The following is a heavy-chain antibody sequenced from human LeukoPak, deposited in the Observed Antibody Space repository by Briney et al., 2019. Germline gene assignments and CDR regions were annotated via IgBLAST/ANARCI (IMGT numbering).Heavy chain of an antibody. CDR2: TYYRSKWYN. CDR3: ARGRVTIIASSYYYFIDV. CDR1: GDSVSSNSAA. Sequence: SQTLSLTCATSGDSVSSNSAAWTWIRQSPSRGLEWLGRTYYRSKWYNDYAVSVQSRIIINPDTSKNQFSLQLNSVTPADTGVYYCARGRVTIIASSYYYFIDVWGKGTTVTVSS. J-gene: IGHJ6*03. V-gene: IGHV6-1*01. D-gene: IGHD4-17*01.